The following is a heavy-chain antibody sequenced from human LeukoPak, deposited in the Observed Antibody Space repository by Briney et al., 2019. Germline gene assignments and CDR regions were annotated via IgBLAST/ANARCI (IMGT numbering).Heavy chain of an antibody. CDR1: GYTFTSYY. Sequence: ASVKVSCKASGYTFTSYYMHWVRQAPGQGLEWMGIINPSGGSTSYAQKFQGRVTMTRDTSTSTVYMELSSLRSEDTAVYYCARDSDYYDSSGYYYGYWGQGTLVTVSS. V-gene: IGHV1-46*01. D-gene: IGHD3-22*01. CDR3: ARDSDYYDSSGYYYGY. J-gene: IGHJ4*02. CDR2: INPSGGST.